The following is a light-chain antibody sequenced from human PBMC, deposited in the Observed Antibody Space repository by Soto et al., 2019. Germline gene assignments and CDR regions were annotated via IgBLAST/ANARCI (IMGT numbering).Light chain of an antibody. J-gene: IGKJ4*01. V-gene: IGKV3-15*01. CDR1: QRIYTN. CDR3: QQYNFWPPLT. CDR2: GAS. Sequence: ETVMTQSPATLSVSPGERATLSCRASQRIYTNLAWYQHKPGQAPRLLIYGASTRATGVPVRFSGSGSGTEFTLTISSRQSEDFAVYYCQQYNFWPPLTFGGGTKVEIK.